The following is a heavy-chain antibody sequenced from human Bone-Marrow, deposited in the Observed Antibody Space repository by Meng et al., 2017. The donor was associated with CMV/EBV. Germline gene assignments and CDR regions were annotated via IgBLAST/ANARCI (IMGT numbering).Heavy chain of an antibody. CDR2: IIPILGIA. CDR1: VGTFSSYA. CDR3: ARGKGKLERHYYYGMDV. J-gene: IGHJ6*02. V-gene: IGHV1-69*10. Sequence: SAKVSCKASVGTFSSYAISWVRQAPGQGLEWMGGIIPILGIANYAQKFQGRVTITADKSTSTAYMELSSLRSEDTAVYYCARGKGKLERHYYYGMDVWGQGTTVTVSS. D-gene: IGHD1-1*01.